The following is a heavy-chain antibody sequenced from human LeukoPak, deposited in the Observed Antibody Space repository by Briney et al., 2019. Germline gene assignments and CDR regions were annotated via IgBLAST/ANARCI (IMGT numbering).Heavy chain of an antibody. Sequence: GGSLRLSCAASGFTFSSYGMHWVRQAPGKGLEWVAVISYDGSNKYYADSVKGRFTISRDNSKNTLYLQMNSLRAEDTAVYYCAREPPIAAAAPFDYWGQGTLVTVSS. J-gene: IGHJ4*02. CDR3: AREPPIAAAAPFDY. CDR2: ISYDGSNK. CDR1: GFTFSSYG. V-gene: IGHV3-30*19. D-gene: IGHD6-13*01.